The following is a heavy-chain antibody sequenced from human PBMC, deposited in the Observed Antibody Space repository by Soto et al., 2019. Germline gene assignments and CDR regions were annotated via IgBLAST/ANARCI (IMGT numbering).Heavy chain of an antibody. CDR3: AKDKGRFLEWLAGNWFDP. Sequence: GGSLRLSCAASGFTFSSYGMHWVRQAPGKGLEWVAVISYDGSNKYYADSVKGRFTISRDNSKNTLYLQMNSLRAEDTAVYYCAKDKGRFLEWLAGNWFDPWGQGTLVTVSS. D-gene: IGHD3-3*01. CDR1: GFTFSSYG. V-gene: IGHV3-30*18. CDR2: ISYDGSNK. J-gene: IGHJ5*02.